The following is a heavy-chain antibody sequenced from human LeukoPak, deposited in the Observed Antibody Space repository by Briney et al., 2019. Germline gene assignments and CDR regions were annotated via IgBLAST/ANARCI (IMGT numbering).Heavy chain of an antibody. J-gene: IGHJ4*02. D-gene: IGHD1-26*01. CDR1: GDSLSPYY. Sequence: PSETLSLTCTVSGDSLSPYYWSWIRQPPGGGLEWIGYVFYTASTNYYPTLKSRVTISVDTSWNQFSLKLTSVTAADTAVYYCARTRSGYSTLGYWGQGTLVTVSS. CDR3: ARTRSGYSTLGY. CDR2: VFYTAST. V-gene: IGHV4-59*01.